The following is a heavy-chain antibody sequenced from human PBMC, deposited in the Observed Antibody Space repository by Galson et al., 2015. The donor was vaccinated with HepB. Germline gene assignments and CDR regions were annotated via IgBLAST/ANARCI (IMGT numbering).Heavy chain of an antibody. CDR1: GGSFSGYY. J-gene: IGHJ5*02. V-gene: IGHV4-34*01. CDR2: INHSGST. Sequence: SETLSLTCAVYGGSFSGYYWSWIRQPPGKGLEWIGEINHSGSTNYNPSLKSRVTISVDTSKNQFSLKLSSVTAADTAVYYCARGQQQLALDWFDPWGQGTLVTVSS. D-gene: IGHD6-13*01. CDR3: ARGQQQLALDWFDP.